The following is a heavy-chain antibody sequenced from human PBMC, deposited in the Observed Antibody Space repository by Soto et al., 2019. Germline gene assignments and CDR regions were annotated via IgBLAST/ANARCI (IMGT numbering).Heavy chain of an antibody. D-gene: IGHD6-25*01. J-gene: IGHJ4*02. CDR1: GFTFNTYW. V-gene: IGHV3-7*01. CDR3: ARLTRGGSGHY. Sequence: EVQLVESGGDLVQPGGSLRLSCVASGFTFNTYWMSWVRQAPGKGLEWVANIKGDGSDTYYVDSVKGRFTISRDNAKNLLCLQMNSLGGGDSAMYYCARLTRGGSGHYWRQGTVVTVSS. CDR2: IKGDGSDT.